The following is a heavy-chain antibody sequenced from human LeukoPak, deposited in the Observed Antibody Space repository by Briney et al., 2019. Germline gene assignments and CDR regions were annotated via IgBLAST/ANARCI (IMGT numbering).Heavy chain of an antibody. Sequence: GESLKISCKGSGYSFTNYWIGWVRQMPGKGLEWMGIIYPGDSDTRYSPSFQGQVTISADKSISTAYLQWSSLKASDTAMYYCARQLYDSSGYYYVWTYWGQGTLVTVSS. CDR3: ARQLYDSSGYYYVWTY. V-gene: IGHV5-51*01. CDR2: IYPGDSDT. J-gene: IGHJ4*02. CDR1: GYSFTNYW. D-gene: IGHD3-22*01.